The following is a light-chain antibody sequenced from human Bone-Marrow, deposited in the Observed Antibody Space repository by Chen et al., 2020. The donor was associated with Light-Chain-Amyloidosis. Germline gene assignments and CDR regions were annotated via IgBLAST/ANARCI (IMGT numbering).Light chain of an antibody. V-gene: IGLV3-25*03. CDR1: DLPTKY. Sequence: SYELTPPPPVSVSPGQTARTTCPGDDLPTKYAYWYQQKPGQAPVLVIHRDTERPSGISERFSGSSSGTTATLTISGVQAEDEADYHCQSADSSGTYEVIFGGGTKLTVL. CDR3: QSADSSGTYEVI. J-gene: IGLJ2*01. CDR2: RDT.